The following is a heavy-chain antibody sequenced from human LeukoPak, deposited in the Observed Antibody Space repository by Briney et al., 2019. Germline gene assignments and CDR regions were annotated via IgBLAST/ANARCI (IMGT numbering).Heavy chain of an antibody. CDR2: ISSSSRTI. V-gene: IGHV3-48*01. D-gene: IGHD4-17*01. J-gene: IGHJ4*02. CDR3: ARDRYGDYDFDY. Sequence: PGGSLRLSCAASGCTFSSYSMNWVRQAPGKGLEWLSYISSSSRTIYYADSVKGRFTISRDNANNSLYLQMNSLRAEDTAVYYCARDRYGDYDFDYWGQGTLVTVSS. CDR1: GCTFSSYS.